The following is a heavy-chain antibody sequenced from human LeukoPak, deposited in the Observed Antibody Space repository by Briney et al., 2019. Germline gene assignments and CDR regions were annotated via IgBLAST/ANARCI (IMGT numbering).Heavy chain of an antibody. CDR2: FYSIGSN. J-gene: IGHJ4*02. D-gene: IGHD4-23*01. Sequence: PSETLSLTCTVSGGSISSYYWSWLRQPPGKRLEWIGYFYSIGSNKYNPSLKSRVAISEDTSKNQFSLKLSSVTAADTAVYYCARDLATVVIDYWGQGTLVTVSS. V-gene: IGHV4-4*08. CDR1: GGSISSYY. CDR3: ARDLATVVIDY.